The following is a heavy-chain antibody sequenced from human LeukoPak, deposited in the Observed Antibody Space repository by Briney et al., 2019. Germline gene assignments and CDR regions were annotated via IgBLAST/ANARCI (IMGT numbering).Heavy chain of an antibody. D-gene: IGHD6-13*01. J-gene: IGHJ6*03. CDR3: ARDRGRQQLALYYMDV. Sequence: ASVKVSCKASGYTFTSYAMNWVRQAPGQGLEWMGWINTNTGNPTYAQGFTGRFVFSLDTSVSTAYLQISSLKAEDTAVYYCARDRGRQQLALYYMDVWGKGTTVTVSS. V-gene: IGHV7-4-1*02. CDR1: GYTFTSYA. CDR2: INTNTGNP.